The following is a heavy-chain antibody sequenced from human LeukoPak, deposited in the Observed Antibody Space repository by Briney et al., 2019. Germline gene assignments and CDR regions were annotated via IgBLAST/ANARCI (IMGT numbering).Heavy chain of an antibody. J-gene: IGHJ3*02. V-gene: IGHV1-69*05. Sequence: GASVKVSCKASGGTFSSYAISWVRQAPGQGLEWMGGIIPIFGTANYAQKFQGRVTITTDESTSTAYMELSSLRSEDTAVYYCARLAKYSSLNAFDIWGQGTMVTVSS. CDR3: ARLAKYSSLNAFDI. CDR1: GGTFSSYA. D-gene: IGHD5-18*01. CDR2: IIPIFGTA.